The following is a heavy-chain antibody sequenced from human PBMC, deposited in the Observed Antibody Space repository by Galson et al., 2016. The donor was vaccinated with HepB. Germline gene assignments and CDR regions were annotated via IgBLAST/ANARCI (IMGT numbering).Heavy chain of an antibody. Sequence: CAISGGSVSSNGAAWNWIRLSPSRGLEWLGRTYYRSKWYSHCPIYVRSRVTITPDTSKNQFSLHLTSVTPEDTAVYFCARLQRSNWFDPWGQGVLVTVSS. CDR1: GGSVSSNGAA. CDR3: ARLQRSNWFDP. J-gene: IGHJ5*02. V-gene: IGHV6-1*01. CDR2: TYYRSKWYS.